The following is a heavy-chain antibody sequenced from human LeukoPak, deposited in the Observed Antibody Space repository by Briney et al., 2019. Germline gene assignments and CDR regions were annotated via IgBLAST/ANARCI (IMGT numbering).Heavy chain of an antibody. V-gene: IGHV4-59*08. CDR2: IYYSGST. CDR1: GGSTSSYY. J-gene: IGHJ4*02. D-gene: IGHD3-9*01. Sequence: KPSETLSLTCTVSGGSTSSYYWSWIRQPPGKGLEWVGYIYYSGSTNYNPSLKSRVTISVDTSKNQFSLKLSSVTAADTAVYYCARGRLRYFDWSQNQSPNYYFDYWGQGTLVTVSS. CDR3: ARGRLRYFDWSQNQSPNYYFDY.